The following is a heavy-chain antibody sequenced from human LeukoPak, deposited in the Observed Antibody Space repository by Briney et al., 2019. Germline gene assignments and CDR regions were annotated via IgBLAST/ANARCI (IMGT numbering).Heavy chain of an antibody. D-gene: IGHD3-22*01. CDR1: GFTVSSNY. CDR3: ARDSSGLSYFDY. CDR2: IYSGGTT. Sequence: PGGSLRLSCAASGFTVSSNYMSWVRQAPGKGLEWVSVIYSGGTTYCADSVKGRFTISRDNSKNTLYLQMNSLRAEDTAVYYCARDSSGLSYFDYWGQGTLVTVSS. V-gene: IGHV3-66*01. J-gene: IGHJ4*02.